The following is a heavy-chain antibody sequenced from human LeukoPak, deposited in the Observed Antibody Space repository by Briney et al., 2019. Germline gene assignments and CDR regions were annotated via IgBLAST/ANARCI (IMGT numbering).Heavy chain of an antibody. CDR1: GGSISSYY. CDR2: IYYSGST. V-gene: IGHV4-59*01. Sequence: ASETLSLTCTVSGGSISSYYWSWIRQPPGKGLEWIGYIYYSGSTNYNPSLKSRVTISVDTSKNQFSLKLSSVTAADTAVYYCARSSAYCSGGSCYLSPQYYYYMDVWGKGTMVTVSS. J-gene: IGHJ6*03. CDR3: ARSSAYCSGGSCYLSPQYYYYMDV. D-gene: IGHD2-15*01.